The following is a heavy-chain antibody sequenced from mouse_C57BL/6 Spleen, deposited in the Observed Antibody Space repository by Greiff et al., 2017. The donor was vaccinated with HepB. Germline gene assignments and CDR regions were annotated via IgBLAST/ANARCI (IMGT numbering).Heavy chain of an antibody. CDR3: ARDLLPN. J-gene: IGHJ3*01. Sequence: EVKLEESGPGLVKPSQSLSLTCSVTGYSITSGYYWNWIRQLPGNILEWMGYISYDGSNNYNPSLKNRISITRDTSKNKFFLKLNSVTTEDTATYYCARDLLPNWGQGTLVTVSA. D-gene: IGHD2-10*01. V-gene: IGHV3-6*01. CDR1: GYSITSGYY. CDR2: ISYDGSN.